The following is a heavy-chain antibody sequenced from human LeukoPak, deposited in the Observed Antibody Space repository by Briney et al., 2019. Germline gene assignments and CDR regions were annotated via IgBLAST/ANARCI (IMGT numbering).Heavy chain of an antibody. CDR3: ARAIAGGDYGDYGMDV. D-gene: IGHD4/OR15-4a*01. CDR1: GFSLSTSGMC. Sequence: SGPTLVNTTQTLTLTCTFSGFSLSTSGMCVSWIRQPPGKALEWLALIDWDDDKYYSTSLKTRLTISKDTSKNQVVLTMTNMDPVDTATYYCARAIAGGDYGDYGMDVWGQGTTVTVSS. V-gene: IGHV2-70*01. J-gene: IGHJ6*02. CDR2: IDWDDDK.